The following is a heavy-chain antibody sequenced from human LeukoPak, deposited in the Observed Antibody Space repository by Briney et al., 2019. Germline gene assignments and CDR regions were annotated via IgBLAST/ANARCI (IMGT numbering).Heavy chain of an antibody. CDR2: ISSSGAYI. Sequence: GGSLRLSCAASRFTFSGSTMTWVRQTPGKGLEWVSSISSSGAYIYYSDSFKGRFTISRDNAKNSLYLQMNSLRAEDTAVYYCAKDRADSSGYSGAFDIWGQGTMVTVSS. CDR1: RFTFSGST. V-gene: IGHV3-21*01. CDR3: AKDRADSSGYSGAFDI. D-gene: IGHD3-22*01. J-gene: IGHJ3*02.